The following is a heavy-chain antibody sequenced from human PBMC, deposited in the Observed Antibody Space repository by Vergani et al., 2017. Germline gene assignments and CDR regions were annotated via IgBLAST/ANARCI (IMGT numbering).Heavy chain of an antibody. CDR3: ARPNYDFWSIDY. V-gene: IGHV3-48*03. D-gene: IGHD3-3*01. J-gene: IGHJ4*02. CDR1: GFTFSSYE. Sequence: EVQLVESGGGLVQPGGSLRLSCAASGFTFSSYEMNWVRQAPGKGLVWVSYISSSGSTIYYADSVKGRFTISRDNAKNSLYLQMNSLRAEDTAVYYCARPNYDFWSIDYWGQGTLVTVSS. CDR2: ISSSGSTI.